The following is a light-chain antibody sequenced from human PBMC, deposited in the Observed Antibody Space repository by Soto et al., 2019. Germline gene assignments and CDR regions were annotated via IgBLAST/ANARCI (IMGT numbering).Light chain of an antibody. CDR3: KQYGSSHT. V-gene: IGKV3-15*01. J-gene: IGKJ5*01. Sequence: EIVMTPSSATLSVSPVEVATLSCISSQIVSSKLAWYQQKPGQAPRLLIYGASTRATGIPARFSGSVSGSDFILTINRLEPEDFAVYYCKQYGSSHTCGQGKQRANK. CDR2: GAS. CDR1: QIVSSK.